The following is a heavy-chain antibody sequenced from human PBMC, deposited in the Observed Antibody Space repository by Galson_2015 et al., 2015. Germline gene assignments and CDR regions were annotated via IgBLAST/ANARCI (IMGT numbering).Heavy chain of an antibody. V-gene: IGHV3-7*01. D-gene: IGHD3-3*01. CDR1: GFTFSNCW. CDR3: ARDGPGVLRFLDV. CDR2: IKEDGSEK. Sequence: SLRLSCAAFGFTFSNCWMNWLRQAPGKGLEWVANIKEDGSEKYYVDSVKGRFTISRNKAKNSLSLQMNSLRAEDTAVCYCARDGPGVLRFLDVWGKGTTVTVSS. J-gene: IGHJ6*04.